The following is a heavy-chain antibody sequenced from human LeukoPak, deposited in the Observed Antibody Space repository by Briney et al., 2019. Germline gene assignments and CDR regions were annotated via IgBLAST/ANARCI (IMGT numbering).Heavy chain of an antibody. Sequence: GGSLRLSCAASGFTFSGYSMIWVRQAPGKGLEWVSFISSTTRYFADSVKGRFTISRDNAKNSLYLQMNSLGDEDTAVYYCARVRGPTVVTMYFDYWGQGNLVTVSS. V-gene: IGHV3-48*02. CDR3: ARVRGPTVVTMYFDY. CDR1: GFTFSGYS. J-gene: IGHJ4*02. D-gene: IGHD4-23*01. CDR2: ISSTTR.